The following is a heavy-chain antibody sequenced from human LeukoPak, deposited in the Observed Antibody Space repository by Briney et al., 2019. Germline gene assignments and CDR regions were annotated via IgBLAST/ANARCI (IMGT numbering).Heavy chain of an antibody. V-gene: IGHV4-4*07. Sequence: PSETLSLTCSVSGASVSNSYWSWIRQPAGKGLEGIGRIYVYGATSYNPSPKSRVTMSVDTSKSQFSLKLTSVTAADTAVYYCARDVVGAPDDFWGRGILVTVSS. CDR3: ARDVVGAPDDF. J-gene: IGHJ4*02. CDR2: IYVYGAT. D-gene: IGHD2-15*01. CDR1: GASVSNSY.